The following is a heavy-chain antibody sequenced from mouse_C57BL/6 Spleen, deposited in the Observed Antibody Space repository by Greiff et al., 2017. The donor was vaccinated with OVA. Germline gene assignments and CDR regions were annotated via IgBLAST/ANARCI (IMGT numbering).Heavy chain of an antibody. CDR2: INPNNGGT. CDR3: ASYYYGSSSFDY. J-gene: IGHJ2*01. D-gene: IGHD1-1*01. Sequence: AQLQQSGPELVKPGASVKISCKASGYTFTDYYMNWVKQSHGKSLEWIGDINPNNGGTSYNQKFKGKATLTVDKSSSTAYMELRSLTSEDSAVYYCASYYYGSSSFDYWGQGTTLTVSS. V-gene: IGHV1-26*01. CDR1: GYTFTDYY.